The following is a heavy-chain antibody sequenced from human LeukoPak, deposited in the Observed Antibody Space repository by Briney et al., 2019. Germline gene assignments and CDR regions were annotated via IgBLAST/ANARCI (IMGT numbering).Heavy chain of an antibody. D-gene: IGHD4-17*01. CDR3: ARSFYYGPDY. CDR1: GYTFTSYY. Sequence: GASVKVSCKASGYTFTSYYIHWVRQVLGQGLEWMGFINPSGGSTTYAQRFQGRVTMTRDTSTSTVYMEVSSLISEDTAVYYCARSFYYGPDYWGQGTLVTVSS. CDR2: INPSGGST. V-gene: IGHV1-46*01. J-gene: IGHJ4*02.